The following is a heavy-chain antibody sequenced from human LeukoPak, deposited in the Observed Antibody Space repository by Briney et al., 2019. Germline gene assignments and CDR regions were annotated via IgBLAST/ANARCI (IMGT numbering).Heavy chain of an antibody. J-gene: IGHJ6*02. CDR2: IGTAGDT. Sequence: GGSLRLSCAASGFTFSSYDMHWVHQATGKGLEWVSAIGTAGDTYYPGSVKGRFTISRENAKNSLYLQMNSLRAGDTAVYYCARAYSSSKKYYYGMDVWGQGTTVTVSS. D-gene: IGHD6-13*01. CDR3: ARAYSSSKKYYYGMDV. CDR1: GFTFSSYD. V-gene: IGHV3-13*01.